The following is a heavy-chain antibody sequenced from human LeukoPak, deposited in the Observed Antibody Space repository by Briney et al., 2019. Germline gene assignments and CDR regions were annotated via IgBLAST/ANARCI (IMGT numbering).Heavy chain of an antibody. CDR2: ITRSSYI. Sequence: GGSLRLSCAASGFTFSSYSMNCVRQAPGQGRKWVSSITRSSYIYYADSVKGRFTISRDNAKNSLYLDMNSLRAEDTAVYYCARGHTAVTRHFDFWGQGTLVTVSS. V-gene: IGHV3-21*01. CDR1: GFTFSSYS. D-gene: IGHD4-17*01. CDR3: ARGHTAVTRHFDF. J-gene: IGHJ4*02.